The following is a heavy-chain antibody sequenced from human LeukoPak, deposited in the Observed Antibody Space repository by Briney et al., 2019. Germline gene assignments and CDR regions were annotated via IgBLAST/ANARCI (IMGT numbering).Heavy chain of an antibody. V-gene: IGHV1-18*01. Sequence: GASVRVSCKASGYTFTSFGISWVRQAPGQGLEWMGWISPYNGNTNYPQKVQGRITVTTDTSTSTAYMELRSLRSEDTAVYYCATGVRYYYDSSGYSPARPFDYWGQGTLVTVSS. D-gene: IGHD3-22*01. CDR2: ISPYNGNT. CDR1: GYTFTSFG. CDR3: ATGVRYYYDSSGYSPARPFDY. J-gene: IGHJ4*02.